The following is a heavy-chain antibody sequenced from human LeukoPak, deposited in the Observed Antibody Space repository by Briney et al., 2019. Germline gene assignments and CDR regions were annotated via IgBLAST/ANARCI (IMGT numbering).Heavy chain of an antibody. CDR1: GFTFDDYA. V-gene: IGHV3-9*01. Sequence: AGGSLRLSCAASGFTFDDYAMHWVRQAPGKGLEWVSGISWTSDSRGYADSVKGRFTIPRDNAKHSLYLQMNSLRAEDTALYYCAKGESYVDTACFDYWGQGTLVTVSS. D-gene: IGHD5-18*01. J-gene: IGHJ4*02. CDR3: AKGESYVDTACFDY. CDR2: ISWTSDSR.